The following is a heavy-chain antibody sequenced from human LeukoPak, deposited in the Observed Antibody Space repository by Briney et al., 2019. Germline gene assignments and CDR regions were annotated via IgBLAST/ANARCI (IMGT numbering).Heavy chain of an antibody. V-gene: IGHV3-33*01. CDR2: XXXDGSNK. CDR1: GFTFSSYG. CDR3: ARGGHDYGDYLALYYFDY. J-gene: IGHJ4*02. D-gene: IGHD4-17*01. Sequence: GRSLRLSCAASGFTFSSYGMHWVRQAPGKGLEXXXXXXXDGSNKYYADSVKGRFTISRDNSKNTLYLQMNSPRAEDTAVYYCARGGHDYGDYLALYYFDYWGQGTLVTVSS.